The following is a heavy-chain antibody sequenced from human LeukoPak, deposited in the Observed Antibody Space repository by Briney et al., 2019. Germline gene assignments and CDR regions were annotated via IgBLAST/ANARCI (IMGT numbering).Heavy chain of an antibody. CDR1: GGSISNKY. CDR3: ARQTLDYYDSSGYYMDV. V-gene: IGHV4-34*01. CDR2: INHSGST. J-gene: IGHJ6*03. Sequence: SETLSLTCAVSGGSISNKYWSWIRQPPGKGLEWIGEINHSGSTNYNPSLKSRVTISVDTSKNQFSLKLSSVTAADTAVYYCARQTLDYYDSSGYYMDVWGKGTTVTISS. D-gene: IGHD3-22*01.